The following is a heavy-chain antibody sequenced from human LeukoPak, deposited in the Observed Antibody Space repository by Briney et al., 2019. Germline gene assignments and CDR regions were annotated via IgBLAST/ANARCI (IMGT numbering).Heavy chain of an antibody. V-gene: IGHV3-23*01. D-gene: IGHD5-12*01. CDR2: ISGSGGST. Sequence: GGSLRLSCAASGFTFSSYAMSWVRQAPGKGLEWVSAISGSGGSTYYADSVKGRFTISRDNSKNTLYLQMNSLRAEDTAVYYCAEDTRYDPIFDYWGQGTLVTVSS. J-gene: IGHJ4*02. CDR1: GFTFSSYA. CDR3: AEDTRYDPIFDY.